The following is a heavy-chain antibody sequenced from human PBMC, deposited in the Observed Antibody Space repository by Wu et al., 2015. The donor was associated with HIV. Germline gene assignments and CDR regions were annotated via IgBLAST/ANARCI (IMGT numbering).Heavy chain of an antibody. CDR2: ISTNDGGT. CDR1: GYTFTGYY. J-gene: IGHJ4*02. V-gene: IGHV1-2*06. D-gene: IGHD3-10*01. CDR3: ARGAPPGCSSYYGSGSYSDY. Sequence: QVQLVQSGAEVKKPGSSIKVSCKASGYTFTGYYMNWVRQAPGQGLEWMGRISTNDGGTSFAQKFQGSVTLTRDTSISTAYMEVSGLRSDDTAVYYCARGAPPGCSSYYGSGSYSDYWGQGTLVTVSS.